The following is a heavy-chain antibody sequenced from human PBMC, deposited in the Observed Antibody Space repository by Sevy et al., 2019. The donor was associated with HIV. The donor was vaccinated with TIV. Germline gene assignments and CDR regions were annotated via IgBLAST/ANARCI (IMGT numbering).Heavy chain of an antibody. D-gene: IGHD3-10*01. CDR3: ARDPGGGIGEDAFDI. CDR1: GGSISSYY. V-gene: IGHV4-59*13. Sequence: SETLSLTCTVSGGSISSYYWSWIRQPPGKGLEWIGYIYYSGSTNYNPSLKSRVTISVDTSKNQFSLKLGSVTAADTAVYYWARDPGGGIGEDAFDIWGQGPMVTVSS. J-gene: IGHJ3*02. CDR2: IYYSGST.